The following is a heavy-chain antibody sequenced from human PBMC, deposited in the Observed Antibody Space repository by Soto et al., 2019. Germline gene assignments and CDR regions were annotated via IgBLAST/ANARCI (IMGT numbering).Heavy chain of an antibody. CDR2: ISGSGGST. D-gene: IGHD2-21*01. CDR1: GFTFSSYS. V-gene: IGHV3-23*01. J-gene: IGHJ6*02. CDR3: ASDLSGRADV. Sequence: GSLRLSCAASGFTFSSYSMSWVRQAPGKGLEWVSAISGSGGSTYYADSVKGRFTISRDNAKNTLYLQMNSLRVEDTAVYYCASDLSGRADVWGQGTTVTVSS.